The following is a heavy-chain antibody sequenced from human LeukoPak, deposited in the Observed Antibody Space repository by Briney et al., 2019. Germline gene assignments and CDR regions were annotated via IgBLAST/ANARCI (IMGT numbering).Heavy chain of an antibody. CDR1: GFTFSSYS. CDR2: ISSASTYI. CDR3: ARDHGIPGSGSYKFDY. D-gene: IGHD3-10*01. J-gene: IGHJ4*02. V-gene: IGHV3-21*06. Sequence: GGSLRLSCAPSGFTFSSYSMNWVRQAPGKGLEWVSSISSASTYIYYADSVKGRFTISRDYAKNLLYLQMNSLRVEDTAEYYCARDHGIPGSGSYKFDYWGQGTLVTVSS.